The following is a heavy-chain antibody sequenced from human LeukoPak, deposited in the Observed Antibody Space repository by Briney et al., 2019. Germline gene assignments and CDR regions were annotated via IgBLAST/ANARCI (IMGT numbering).Heavy chain of an antibody. CDR3: TRKAVRLRGVWYFDL. D-gene: IGHD4-17*01. J-gene: IGHJ2*01. CDR2: IRSKAYGGTT. CDR1: GFTFGDYA. Sequence: SGGSLRLSFTAFGFTFGDYAMSWVRRAPGKGLEWVGFIRSKAYGGTTEHAASVKGRFTISRDDSKSIAYLQMNSLKTEDTAVYYCTRKAVRLRGVWYFDLWGRGTLVTVSS. V-gene: IGHV3-49*04.